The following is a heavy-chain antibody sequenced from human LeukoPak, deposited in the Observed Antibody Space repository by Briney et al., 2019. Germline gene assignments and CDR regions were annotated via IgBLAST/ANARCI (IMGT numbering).Heavy chain of an antibody. D-gene: IGHD1-26*01. Sequence: GGSLRLSCAASGFTVSSNYMSWVRQAPGKGLEWVSVIYSGGSTYYADSVKGRFTISRDNSKNTLYLQMNSLRAEGTAVYYCARGVGATFFDYWGQGTLVTVSS. J-gene: IGHJ4*02. CDR1: GFTVSSNY. V-gene: IGHV3-53*01. CDR2: IYSGGST. CDR3: ARGVGATFFDY.